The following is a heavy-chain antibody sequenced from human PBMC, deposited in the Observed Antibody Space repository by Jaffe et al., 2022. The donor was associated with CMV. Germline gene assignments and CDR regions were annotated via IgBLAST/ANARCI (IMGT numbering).Heavy chain of an antibody. CDR3: ARTVPEKYSSSSFAFDY. V-gene: IGHV1-69*01. D-gene: IGHD6-6*01. Sequence: QVQLVQSGAEVKKPGSSVKVSCKASGGTFSSYAISWVRQAPGQGLEWMGGIIPIFGTANYAQKFQGRVTITADESTSTAYMELSSLRSEDTAVYYCARTVPEKYSSSSFAFDYWGQGTLVTVSS. CDR2: IIPIFGTA. J-gene: IGHJ4*02. CDR1: GGTFSSYA.